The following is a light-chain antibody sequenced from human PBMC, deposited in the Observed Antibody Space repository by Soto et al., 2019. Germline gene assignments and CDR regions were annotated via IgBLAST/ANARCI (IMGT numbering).Light chain of an antibody. Sequence: DIQMTQSPSTLSASVGDRVTITCRASQSISSWLAWYQQKPGKAPKLLIYGASSLESGVPSRFSGSGSGTEFTLTISSLQPDDFATYYGQQYNSYSGTFGQGTKVEI. J-gene: IGKJ1*01. V-gene: IGKV1-5*01. CDR3: QQYNSYSGT. CDR2: GAS. CDR1: QSISSW.